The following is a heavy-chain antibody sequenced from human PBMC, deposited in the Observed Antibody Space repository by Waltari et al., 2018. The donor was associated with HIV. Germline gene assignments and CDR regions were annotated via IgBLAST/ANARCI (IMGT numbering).Heavy chain of an antibody. J-gene: IGHJ6*03. CDR1: GGSITSTNW. Sequence: HVQLQESGPGLVKPSGTLSPTCAVSGGSITSTNWWSWVRQPPGKGLEWIGEIHHSGGTNYNPSLRSRLTISLDRSRNLFSLKLSSVTAADTAVYYCARNNDYNHYDYYYYYMDVWGKGTTVTVSS. D-gene: IGHD4-4*01. CDR2: IHHSGGT. V-gene: IGHV4-4*02. CDR3: ARNNDYNHYDYYYYYMDV.